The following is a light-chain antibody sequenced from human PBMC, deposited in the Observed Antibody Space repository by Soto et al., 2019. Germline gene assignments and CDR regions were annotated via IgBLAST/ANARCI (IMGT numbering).Light chain of an antibody. J-gene: IGKJ5*01. CDR3: QQRTSPIT. Sequence: EIVLTQSPGTLSLSPGEGATLSCRASQSVSSSYLAWYQQKPGQAPRPLIYGASSRATGIPDRFSGSGSGTDFTLTISSLEPEDFAVYYCQQRTSPITFGQGTDWRL. CDR1: QSVSSSY. V-gene: IGKV3-20*01. CDR2: GAS.